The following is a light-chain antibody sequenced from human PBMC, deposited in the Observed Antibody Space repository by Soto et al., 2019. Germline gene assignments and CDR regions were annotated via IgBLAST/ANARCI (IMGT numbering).Light chain of an antibody. CDR3: QQHNNWPT. CDR1: ESVRTY. J-gene: IGKJ5*01. CDR2: DAS. V-gene: IGKV3-11*01. Sequence: ESVLTQFPAPLSLSPGERATLSCRASESVRTYLAWYQQKPGQSPRLLIYDASKRATGIPARFSGSGSGTDFTLTISSLEPEDFAIYYCQQHNNWPTFGQGTRPAIK.